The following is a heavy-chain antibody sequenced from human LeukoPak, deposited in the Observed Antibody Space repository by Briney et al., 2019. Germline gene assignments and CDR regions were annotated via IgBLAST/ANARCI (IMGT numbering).Heavy chain of an antibody. Sequence: ASETLSLTCTVSGGSISSYYWSWIRQPPGQGLEWIGYIYYSGSTNYNSSLKSRVSISIDTSKDQFSLKLSSVTAADTAVYYCVRSKSGTYGWFDPWGQGTLVTVSS. J-gene: IGHJ5*02. CDR2: IYYSGST. CDR1: GGSISSYY. D-gene: IGHD4-17*01. CDR3: VRSKSGTYGWFDP. V-gene: IGHV4-59*01.